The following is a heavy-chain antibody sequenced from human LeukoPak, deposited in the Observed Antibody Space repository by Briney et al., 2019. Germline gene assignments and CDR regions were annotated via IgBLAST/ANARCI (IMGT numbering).Heavy chain of an antibody. D-gene: IGHD6-19*01. CDR1: GYTFTGYY. CDR2: INPNSGGT. J-gene: IGHJ2*01. Sequence: ASVKVSCKASGYTFTGYYMHWVRQAPGQGLEWMGWINPNSGGTNYAQKFQGRVTMTRDTSISTAYMELSRLRSDDTAVYYCARQIAVAGWCFDLWGRGTLVTVSS. V-gene: IGHV1-2*02. CDR3: ARQIAVAGWCFDL.